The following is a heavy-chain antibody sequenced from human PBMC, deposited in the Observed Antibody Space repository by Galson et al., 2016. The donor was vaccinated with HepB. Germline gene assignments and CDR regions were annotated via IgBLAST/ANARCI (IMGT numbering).Heavy chain of an antibody. Sequence: SLRLSCAASGFTFSTYGMHWVRQAPGKGLEWVAVISYDRSNKNYAASVKGRFTISRDNSKNTLYLEMTSLREEDTAVYYCAKEISVAGVNGLPSDYWGQGTLVTVSS. D-gene: IGHD6-19*01. V-gene: IGHV3-30*18. CDR3: AKEISVAGVNGLPSDY. CDR2: ISYDRSNK. CDR1: GFTFSTYG. J-gene: IGHJ4*02.